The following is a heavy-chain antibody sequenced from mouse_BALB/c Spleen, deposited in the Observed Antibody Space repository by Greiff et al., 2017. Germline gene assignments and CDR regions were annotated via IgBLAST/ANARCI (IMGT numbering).Heavy chain of an antibody. D-gene: IGHD2-1*01. CDR1: GFTFSSFG. CDR3: ARYSTFYAMDY. Sequence: EVMLVESGGGLVQPGGSRKLSCAASGFTFSSFGMHWVRQAPEKGLEWVAYISSGSSTIYYADTVKGRFTISRDNPKNTLFLQMTSLRSEDTAMYYCARYSTFYAMDYWGQGTSVTVSS. J-gene: IGHJ4*01. V-gene: IGHV5-17*02. CDR2: ISSGSSTI.